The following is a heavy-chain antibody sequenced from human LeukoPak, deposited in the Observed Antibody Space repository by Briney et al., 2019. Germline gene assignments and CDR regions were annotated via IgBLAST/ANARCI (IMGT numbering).Heavy chain of an antibody. CDR3: ATSNDAKIAPFDH. D-gene: IGHD2-8*01. J-gene: IGHJ4*02. V-gene: IGHV4-4*09. Sequence: SETLSLTCTVSGVSMSAFQWSWVRQSPEKGLEWIGCVNTKGETNYNPSLKSRVITSVDTSKSRFSLRLTSVTAADTAVYYCATSNDAKIAPFDHWGQGALVTVSS. CDR1: GVSMSAFQ. CDR2: VNTKGET.